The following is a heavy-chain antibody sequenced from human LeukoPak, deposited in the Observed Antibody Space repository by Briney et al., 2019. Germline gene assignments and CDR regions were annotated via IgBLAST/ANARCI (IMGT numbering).Heavy chain of an antibody. J-gene: IGHJ6*04. CDR1: GFTFSSYG. D-gene: IGHD2-15*01. CDR3: ARERIVVVVAATPPAYYYYGMDV. Sequence: GGSLRLSCAASGFTFSSYGMHWVRQAPGKGLVWVAVIWYDGSNKYYADSVKGRFTISRDNSKNTLYLQMNSLRAEDTAVYYCARERIVVVVAATPPAYYYYGMDVWGKGTTVTVSS. V-gene: IGHV3-33*01. CDR2: IWYDGSNK.